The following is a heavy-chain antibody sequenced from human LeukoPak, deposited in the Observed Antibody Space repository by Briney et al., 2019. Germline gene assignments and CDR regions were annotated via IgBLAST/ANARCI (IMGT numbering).Heavy chain of an antibody. Sequence: QPGGSLRLSCAASGFTFSSYWMSWVRQAPGKGLEWVANIKQDGSEKYYVDSVTGRFTISRDNSKNTLYLQMHGLTTEDTAVYYCAKSPIPAPRYYYMDVWGKGTTVTVSS. CDR2: IKQDGSEK. CDR3: AKSPIPAPRYYYMDV. D-gene: IGHD2-2*01. CDR1: GFTFSSYW. J-gene: IGHJ6*03. V-gene: IGHV3-7*01.